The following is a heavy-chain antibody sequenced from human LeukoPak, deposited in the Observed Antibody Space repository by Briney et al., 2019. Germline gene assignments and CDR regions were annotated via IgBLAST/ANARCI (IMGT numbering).Heavy chain of an antibody. D-gene: IGHD2-2*01. Sequence: GGSLRLSCAASGFTFSSYVMYWVRQAPGKGLEYVSAISSNGGSTYYANSVKGRFTISRDNAKNSLYLQMNSLRAEDTAIYYCARVGGYCDSSSCYGWFDSWGQGTLVTVSS. J-gene: IGHJ5*01. V-gene: IGHV3-64*01. CDR3: ARVGGYCDSSSCYGWFDS. CDR1: GFTFSSYV. CDR2: ISSNGGST.